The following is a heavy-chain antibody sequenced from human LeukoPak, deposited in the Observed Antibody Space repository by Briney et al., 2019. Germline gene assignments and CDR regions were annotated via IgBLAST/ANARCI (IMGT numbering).Heavy chain of an antibody. D-gene: IGHD1/OR15-1a*01. CDR1: GFTFSSYG. CDR3: ARENSVAFDI. Sequence: PGGSLRLSCAASGFTFSSYGMHWVRQAPGKGLEWVAFIRYDGSNKYYADSVKGRFTISRDNSKNTLYLQMNSLRAEDTAVYYCARENSVAFDIWGQGTMVTVSS. V-gene: IGHV3-30*02. J-gene: IGHJ3*02. CDR2: IRYDGSNK.